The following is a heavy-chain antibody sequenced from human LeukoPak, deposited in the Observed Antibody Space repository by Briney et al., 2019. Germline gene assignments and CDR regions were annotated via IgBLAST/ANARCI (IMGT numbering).Heavy chain of an antibody. CDR2: INQDGSTK. CDR3: ARDPDSLIGVAYEN. Sequence: PGGSLRLSCAASGFTFSSDWMRWVRQAPGKGLEWVAKINQDGSTKYYVDSVKGRFTISRDNAQHSLYLQMNSLTAEDTALYYCARDPDSLIGVAYENWGQGEMVTVST. D-gene: IGHD3-9*01. V-gene: IGHV3-7*05. CDR1: GFTFSSDW. J-gene: IGHJ3*02.